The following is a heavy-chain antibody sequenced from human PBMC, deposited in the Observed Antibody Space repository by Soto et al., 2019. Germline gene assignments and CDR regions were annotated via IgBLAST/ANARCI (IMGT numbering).Heavy chain of an antibody. V-gene: IGHV3-64*04. CDR3: ARDSIKSIAAPVMDV. CDR1: GFTFSEYS. D-gene: IGHD6-6*01. J-gene: IGHJ6*02. Sequence: GGSLRLSCSASGFTFSEYSMHWVRQAPGKGLQYVSTISSDGDITYYADSVKGRFTISRDNAKNSLYLQMNSLRAEDTAVYYCARDSIKSIAAPVMDVWGQGTTVTVSS. CDR2: ISSDGDIT.